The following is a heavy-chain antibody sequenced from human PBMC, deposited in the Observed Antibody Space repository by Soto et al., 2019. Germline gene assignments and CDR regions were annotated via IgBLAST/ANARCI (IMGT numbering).Heavy chain of an antibody. J-gene: IGHJ4*02. CDR3: AATPRY. CDR1: GGSITGYH. CDR2: ISNSGST. V-gene: IGHV4-59*01. Sequence: SETLSLTCNVSGGSITGYHWSRIRQPPGKGLEWIGYISNSGSTNYNPSLESRVTISVETSKNQISLNLIFVTAANTAVYYCAATPRYWGQGTLVTVSS.